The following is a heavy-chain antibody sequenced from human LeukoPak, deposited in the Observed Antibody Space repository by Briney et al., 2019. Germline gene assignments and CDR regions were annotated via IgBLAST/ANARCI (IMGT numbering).Heavy chain of an antibody. Sequence: SVKVSCKASGGTFSSYAISWVRQAPGQGLEWMGRIIPIFGTANYAQKFQGRVKITTDESTNTADMERSSRRSETTAVYYCARGTSRYYDSSGYLDWGQGTLVTVSS. D-gene: IGHD3-22*01. CDR3: ARGTSRYYDSSGYLD. CDR2: IIPIFGTA. J-gene: IGHJ4*02. CDR1: GGTFSSYA. V-gene: IGHV1-69*05.